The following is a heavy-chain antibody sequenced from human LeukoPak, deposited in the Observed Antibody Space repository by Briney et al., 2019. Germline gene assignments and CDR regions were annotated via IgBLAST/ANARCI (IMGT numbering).Heavy chain of an antibody. CDR3: ASGNYYDSSGRLNWFDP. J-gene: IGHJ5*02. Sequence: SETLCLTCTVSGGSISSGGYYWSWIRQHPGKGLEWIRYIYYSGSTYYTPSLKSRVTISVDTSKNQFSLKLSSVTAADTAVYYCASGNYYDSSGRLNWFDPWGQGTLVTVSS. V-gene: IGHV4-31*03. CDR2: IYYSGST. CDR1: GGSISSGGYY. D-gene: IGHD3-22*01.